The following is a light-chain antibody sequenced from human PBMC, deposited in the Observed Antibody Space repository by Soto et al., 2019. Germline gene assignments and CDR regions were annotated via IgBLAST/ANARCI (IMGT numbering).Light chain of an antibody. CDR1: QAVNTR. Sequence: EIVLTQSPATLSSFPGDRVTLPCRASQAVNTRLAWYQHRPGQAPRLLIYLASNRAAGVPARFSGSGSGTDFTLTISDVEPEDFAVYYCHQRQSWPRTFGQGTTVDI. CDR3: HQRQSWPRT. V-gene: IGKV3-11*01. J-gene: IGKJ1*01. CDR2: LAS.